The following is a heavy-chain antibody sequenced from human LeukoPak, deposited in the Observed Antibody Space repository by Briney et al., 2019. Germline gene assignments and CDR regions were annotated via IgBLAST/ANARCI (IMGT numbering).Heavy chain of an antibody. CDR1: GFTFSSYS. Sequence: GGSLRLSCAASGFTFSSYSMNWVRQAPGKGLEWVSSISSSSSYIYYADSVKGRFTISRDNAKNSLYLQMNSLRAEDTAVYYCARVGCGGDCSPSLYYYYYYMDVWGKGTTVTISS. V-gene: IGHV3-21*01. D-gene: IGHD2-21*02. J-gene: IGHJ6*03. CDR3: ARVGCGGDCSPSLYYYYYYMDV. CDR2: ISSSSSYI.